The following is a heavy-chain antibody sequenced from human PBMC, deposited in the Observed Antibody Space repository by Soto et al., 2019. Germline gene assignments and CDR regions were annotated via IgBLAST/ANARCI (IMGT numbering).Heavy chain of an antibody. CDR2: NSDYNGNT. CDR1: GYTFTSYG. CDR3: RRGGGWEPLDY. D-gene: IGHD1-26*01. V-gene: IGHV1-18*01. Sequence: QVQLVQSGAEVKKPGASVTVSCKASGYTFTSYGISWLRQAPGQGLEWTGWNSDYNGNTSSAQKLQGRVTMTTGTSRSTAYMEWRSLRSDATAVYYCRRGGGWEPLDYWGQGTLVTVSS. J-gene: IGHJ4*02.